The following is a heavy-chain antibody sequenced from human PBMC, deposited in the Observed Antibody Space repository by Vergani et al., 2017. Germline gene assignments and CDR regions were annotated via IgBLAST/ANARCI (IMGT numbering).Heavy chain of an antibody. D-gene: IGHD3-10*01. Sequence: EVQLVESGGGLVQPGGSLRLSCAASGFTFNEYIMNWVRQAPGKGLEWVSPISGSERYIFYAASLKGRVTISRNNAENSLDLQLSNLRVDYTGVYYCVRGRKDSRAYYYLDVWGQGTPVTVSS. J-gene: IGHJ6*02. CDR1: GFTFNEYI. V-gene: IGHV3-21*06. CDR3: VRGRKDSRAYYYLDV. CDR2: ISGSERYI.